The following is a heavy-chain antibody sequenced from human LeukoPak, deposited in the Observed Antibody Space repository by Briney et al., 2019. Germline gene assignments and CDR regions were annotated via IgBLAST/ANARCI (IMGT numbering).Heavy chain of an antibody. V-gene: IGHV4-34*01. CDR3: ASYGSGSYRFDP. J-gene: IGHJ5*02. D-gene: IGHD3-10*01. CDR1: GVSFSGYY. Sequence: SETLSLTCAVYGVSFSGYYWSWIRQPPGKGLEWIGEINHSGSTNYNPSLKSRVAISVDTSKNQFSLKLSSVTAADTAVYYCASYGSGSYRFDPWGQGTLVTVSS. CDR2: INHSGST.